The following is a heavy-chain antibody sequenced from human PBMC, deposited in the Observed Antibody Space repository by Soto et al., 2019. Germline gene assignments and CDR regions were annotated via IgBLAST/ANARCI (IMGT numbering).Heavy chain of an antibody. J-gene: IGHJ4*02. V-gene: IGHV3-7*03. CDR1: GFTFTNYW. D-gene: IGHD7-27*01. CDR2: IKKDGSEK. Sequence: GPLVLSCTASGFTFTNYWMTWVRQAPGRGLEWVANIKKDGSEKHYVDSVKGRFTISRDNAKNSLYLQINSLRAEDTAVYYCAREIWGPEYWGQGTRVTVYS. CDR3: AREIWGPEY.